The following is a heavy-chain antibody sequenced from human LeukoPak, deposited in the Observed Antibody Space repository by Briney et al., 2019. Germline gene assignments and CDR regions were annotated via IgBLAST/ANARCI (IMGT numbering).Heavy chain of an antibody. D-gene: IGHD3-10*01. CDR1: GYTFTGYY. CDR3: ARGGGYYGSGSYQPSDY. J-gene: IGHJ4*02. V-gene: IGHV1-2*02. CDR2: INPNSGGT. Sequence: ASVKVSCKASGYTFTGYYMHWVRQAPGQGLEWMGWINPNSGGTNYAQKFQGRVTMTRDTSISTAYMELSRLRSDDTAVYYCARGGGYYGSGSYQPSDYWGQGTLVTVSS.